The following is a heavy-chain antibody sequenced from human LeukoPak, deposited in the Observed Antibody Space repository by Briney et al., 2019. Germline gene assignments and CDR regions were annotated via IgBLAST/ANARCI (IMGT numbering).Heavy chain of an antibody. V-gene: IGHV4-38-2*02. CDR2: INHSGST. Sequence: SETLSLTCTVSGYSISSGYYWGWIRQPPGKGLEWIGSINHSGSTYYNPSLKSRVTISVDTSKNQFSLKLSSVTAADTAVYYCASRSGHWDFWGPGTLVTVSS. CDR3: ASRSGHWDF. J-gene: IGHJ4*02. CDR1: GYSISSGYY. D-gene: IGHD2-15*01.